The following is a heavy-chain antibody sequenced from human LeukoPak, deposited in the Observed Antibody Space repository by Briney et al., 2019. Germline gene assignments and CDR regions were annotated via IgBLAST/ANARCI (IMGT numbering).Heavy chain of an antibody. D-gene: IGHD6-19*01. CDR1: GFTFSSYW. J-gene: IGHJ4*02. Sequence: GGSLRLSCAASGFTFSSYWMTWVRQAPGKGLEWVANINQDGSEKYYVDPVKGRFTISRDNAKNSLYLQMNSLRAVDTAVYYCARWGAMGSGFIDYWGQGTLVTVSS. CDR2: INQDGSEK. V-gene: IGHV3-7*01. CDR3: ARWGAMGSGFIDY.